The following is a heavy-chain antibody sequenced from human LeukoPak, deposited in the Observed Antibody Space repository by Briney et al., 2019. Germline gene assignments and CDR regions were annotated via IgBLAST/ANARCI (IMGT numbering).Heavy chain of an antibody. CDR2: IYYSGST. J-gene: IGHJ6*03. Sequence: SETLSLTCTVSGGSISSYYWGWIRQPPGKGLELIGTIYYSGSTYYNPSLKSRVTISLDTSKNQFSLKVSSVTAADTAVYYCARVYSYYFCMDVWGKGTTVTVSS. CDR1: GGSISSYY. CDR3: ARVYSYYFCMDV. V-gene: IGHV4-39*07.